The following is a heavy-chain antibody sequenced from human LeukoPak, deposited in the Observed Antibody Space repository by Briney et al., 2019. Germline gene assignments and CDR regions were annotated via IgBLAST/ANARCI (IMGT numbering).Heavy chain of an antibody. Sequence: SETLSLTCTVSGGSISSYYWSWIRQPPGKGLEWIGYIYYSGSTNYNPSLKSRVTISVDTSKNQFSLKLSSVTAADTAVYYCARAYYYGSVSYGYYYMDVWGKGTTVTISS. D-gene: IGHD3-10*01. CDR1: GGSISSYY. V-gene: IGHV4-59*01. CDR2: IYYSGST. CDR3: ARAYYYGSVSYGYYYMDV. J-gene: IGHJ6*03.